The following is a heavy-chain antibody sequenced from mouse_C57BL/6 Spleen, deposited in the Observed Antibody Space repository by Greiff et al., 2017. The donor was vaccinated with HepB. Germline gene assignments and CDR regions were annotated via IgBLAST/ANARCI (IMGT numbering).Heavy chain of an antibody. J-gene: IGHJ4*01. CDR2: IYPRSGNT. CDR1: GYTFTSYG. CDR3: AREGSTTAGDYAMDY. V-gene: IGHV1-81*01. Sequence: QVQLQQSGAELARPGASVKLSCKASGYTFTSYGISWVKQRTGQGLEWIGEIYPRSGNTYYNEKFKGKATLTADKSSSTAYMELRSLTSEDSAVYFCAREGSTTAGDYAMDYWGQGTSVTVSS. D-gene: IGHD1-1*01.